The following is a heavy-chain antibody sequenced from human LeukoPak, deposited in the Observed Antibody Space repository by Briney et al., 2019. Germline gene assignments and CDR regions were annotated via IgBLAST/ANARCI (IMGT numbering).Heavy chain of an antibody. V-gene: IGHV4-59*01. CDR3: ARAGSSYGTGYYFDY. CDR2: IYYTGAT. J-gene: IGHJ4*02. CDR1: GGSISSYY. D-gene: IGHD5-18*01. Sequence: PSETLSLTCTVSGGSISSYYWSWIRLPPGKGLEWIGYIYYTGATYYNPSLKSRVTISLDTSKNQFSLKLSSVTAADAAVYYCARAGSSYGTGYYFDYWGQGALVTVSS.